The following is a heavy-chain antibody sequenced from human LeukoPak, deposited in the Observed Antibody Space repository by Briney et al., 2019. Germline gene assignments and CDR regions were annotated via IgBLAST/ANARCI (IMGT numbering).Heavy chain of an antibody. J-gene: IGHJ4*02. V-gene: IGHV1-46*01. CDR3: ARAPASARAVYFDY. D-gene: IGHD6-6*01. Sequence: ASVKVSCKASGYIFTSYYIHWVRQAPGQGLEWMGIINPSGGSTSYAQKFQGRVTMTRDMSTGTVYMELSSLRSEDTAVYYCARAPASARAVYFDYWGQGTLVTVSS. CDR2: INPSGGST. CDR1: GYIFTSYY.